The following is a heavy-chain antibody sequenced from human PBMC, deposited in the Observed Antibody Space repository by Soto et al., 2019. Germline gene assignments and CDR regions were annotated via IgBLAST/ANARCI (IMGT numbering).Heavy chain of an antibody. CDR2: ISPYNGDT. CDR3: ARGGSGYNEFDY. D-gene: IGHD5-12*01. V-gene: IGHV1-18*01. CDR1: GYSFTNYG. Sequence: QVQLVQSGAEVQKPGASVKVSCKTSGYSFTNYGISWVRQAPGQGLEWMGWISPYNGDTKYAERLQGRVTMTADSSTTTAYMELGSLTSDDTAVYYCARGGSGYNEFDYWGQGTLVTVSS. J-gene: IGHJ4*02.